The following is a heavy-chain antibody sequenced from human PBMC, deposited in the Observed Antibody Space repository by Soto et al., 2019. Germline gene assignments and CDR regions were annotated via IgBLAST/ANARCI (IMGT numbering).Heavy chain of an antibody. Sequence: PSETLSLTCTVSGGSISSYYWSLIRQPPGKGLEWIGYIYYSGSTNYNPSLKSRVTISVDTSKNQFSLKLSSVTAADTAVYYCARTMTTVTTRGRDAFDIWGQGTMVTVSS. V-gene: IGHV4-59*08. CDR2: IYYSGST. CDR1: GGSISSYY. CDR3: ARTMTTVTTRGRDAFDI. D-gene: IGHD4-17*01. J-gene: IGHJ3*02.